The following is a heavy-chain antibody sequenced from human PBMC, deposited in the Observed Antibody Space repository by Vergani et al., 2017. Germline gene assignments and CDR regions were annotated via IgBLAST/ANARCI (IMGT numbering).Heavy chain of an antibody. D-gene: IGHD2-21*02. CDR1: GFTFSSYN. CDR3: AKYLRDSTDGLPDS. V-gene: IGHV3-30*02. Sequence: VQLVESGGGLVQPGGSLRLSCTASGFTFSSYNMNWVRQAPGKGLEWLAYIGKDGINTRYRDAVKGRFTVSRDNSKDILYLQMDSLRSEDTALYYCAKYLRDSTDGLPDSWGPGTLVIVSS. J-gene: IGHJ4*02. CDR2: IGKDGINT.